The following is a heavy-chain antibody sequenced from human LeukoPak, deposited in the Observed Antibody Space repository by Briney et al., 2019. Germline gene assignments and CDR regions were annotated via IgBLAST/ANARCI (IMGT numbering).Heavy chain of an antibody. CDR3: ARQGSGCYDY. D-gene: IGHD2-15*01. J-gene: IGHJ4*02. CDR2: IHYSGST. CDR1: GGSISSDY. Sequence: SETLSLTCTVSGGSISSDYWSWIRQPPGKGLEWIGYIHYSGSTNYNPSLKSRVTISIDTSKHQFSLKLSSVTAADTAVYYCARQGSGCYDYWGQGTLVTVSS. V-gene: IGHV4-59*08.